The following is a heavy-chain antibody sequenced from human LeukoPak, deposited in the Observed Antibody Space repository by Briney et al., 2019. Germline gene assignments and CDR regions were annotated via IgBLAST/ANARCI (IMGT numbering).Heavy chain of an antibody. CDR2: ITNDGSST. V-gene: IGHV3-74*01. CDR1: GFTFSSYW. J-gene: IGHJ4*02. CDR3: ARRSPNYYFDY. Sequence: PGGSLRLTCAASGFTFSSYWMHWVRQAPGKGLVWVSRITNDGSSTSHADSVKGRFTISRDNAKNSLYLQMNSLRAEDTAVYYCARRSPNYYFDYWGQGTPVTVSS.